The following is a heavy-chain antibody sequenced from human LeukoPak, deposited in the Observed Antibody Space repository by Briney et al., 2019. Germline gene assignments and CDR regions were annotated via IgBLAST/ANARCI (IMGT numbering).Heavy chain of an antibody. V-gene: IGHV3-30*18. CDR2: ISYDGSNK. CDR3: AKDPSGTTGGVDY. CDR1: GFTFSSYG. J-gene: IGHJ4*02. D-gene: IGHD1-7*01. Sequence: GGSLRLSCAASGFTFSSYGMHWVRQAPGKGLEWVAVISYDGSNKYYADSVKGRFTISRDNSKNTPYLQMNSLRAEDTAVYYCAKDPSGTTGGVDYWGQGTLVTVSS.